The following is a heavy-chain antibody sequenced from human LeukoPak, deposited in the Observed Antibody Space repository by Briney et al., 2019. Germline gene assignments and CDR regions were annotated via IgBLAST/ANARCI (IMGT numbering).Heavy chain of an antibody. V-gene: IGHV1-18*01. CDR3: ARDYGLATVEAYYFDY. J-gene: IGHJ4*02. CDR2: ISAYNGNT. D-gene: IGHD2-21*01. CDR1: GYTFTSYG. Sequence: ASVKVSCKASGYTFTSYGISWVRQAPGQGLEWMGWISAYNGNTNYAQKLQGRVAMTTDTSTSTAYMELRSLRSDDTALYYCARDYGLATVEAYYFDYWGQGTLVSVSS.